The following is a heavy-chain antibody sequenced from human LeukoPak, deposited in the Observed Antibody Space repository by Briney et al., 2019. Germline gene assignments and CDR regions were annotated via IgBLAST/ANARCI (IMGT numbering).Heavy chain of an antibody. J-gene: IGHJ4*02. Sequence: GGSLRLSCAASGFTFDDYAMHWVRQAPGKGLEWVSGISWNSGSIGYADSVKGRFTISRDNDKNSLYLQMNSLRAEDTALYYCAKAVAGFFGNVVDYWGQGTLVTVSS. D-gene: IGHD6-19*01. CDR2: ISWNSGSI. CDR1: GFTFDDYA. V-gene: IGHV3-9*01. CDR3: AKAVAGFFGNVVDY.